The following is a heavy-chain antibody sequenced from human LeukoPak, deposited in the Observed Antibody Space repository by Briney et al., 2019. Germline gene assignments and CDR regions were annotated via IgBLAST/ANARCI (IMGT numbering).Heavy chain of an antibody. CDR3: AKDRGSSWYHPFDY. Sequence: QAGGSLRLSCAASGFTFSTYAMTWVRQAPGKGLEWVSAISGSGSSTYCADSVKGRFTISRDNSKNTLYLQMNNLRAEDTAVYYCAKDRGSSWYHPFDYWGQGTLVTVSS. V-gene: IGHV3-23*01. CDR2: ISGSGSST. D-gene: IGHD6-13*01. CDR1: GFTFSTYA. J-gene: IGHJ4*02.